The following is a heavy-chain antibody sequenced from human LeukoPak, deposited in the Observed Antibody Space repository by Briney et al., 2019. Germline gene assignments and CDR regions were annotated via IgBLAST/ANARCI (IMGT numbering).Heavy chain of an antibody. CDR3: ARSGWFGELGFDY. D-gene: IGHD3-10*01. V-gene: IGHV3-7*01. J-gene: IGHJ4*02. Sequence: HPGGSLRLSCAASGFTFSSYWMSWVRQAPGKGLEWVANIKQDGSEKYYVDSVKGRFTISRDNAKNSLYLQMNSLRAEDTAVYYCARSGWFGELGFDYWGQGTLVTVSS. CDR2: IKQDGSEK. CDR1: GFTFSSYW.